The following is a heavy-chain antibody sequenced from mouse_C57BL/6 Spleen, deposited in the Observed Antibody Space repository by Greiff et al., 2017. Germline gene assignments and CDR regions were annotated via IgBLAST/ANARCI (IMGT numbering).Heavy chain of an antibody. J-gene: IGHJ4*01. Sequence: QVQLQQSGPELVKPGASVKLSCKASGYAFSSSWMNWVKQRPGKGLEWIGRIYPGDGDTNYNGKFKGKATLTADKSYSTAYMQLSSLTSEDSAVFFFSRSRSGDYYAMDYWGQGTSVTVSS. CDR2: IYPGDGDT. CDR3: SRSRSGDYYAMDY. CDR1: GYAFSSSW. D-gene: IGHD1-3*01. V-gene: IGHV1-82*01.